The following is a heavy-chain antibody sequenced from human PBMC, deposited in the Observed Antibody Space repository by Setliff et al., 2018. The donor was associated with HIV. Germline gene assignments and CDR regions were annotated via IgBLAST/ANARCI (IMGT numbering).Heavy chain of an antibody. CDR2: IDHSGST. D-gene: IGHD3-3*01. CDR3: ARGFRRFWSFYYYYYMDV. Sequence: SETLSLTCTVYGESLSGYYWSWIRQSPGKGLEWIGEIDHSGSTNYNPSLKSRVTISVDTSKKQLSLKVASVTAADTAVYYCARGFRRFWSFYYYYYMDVWGKGTTVTVSS. V-gene: IGHV4-34*01. CDR1: GESLSGYY. J-gene: IGHJ6*03.